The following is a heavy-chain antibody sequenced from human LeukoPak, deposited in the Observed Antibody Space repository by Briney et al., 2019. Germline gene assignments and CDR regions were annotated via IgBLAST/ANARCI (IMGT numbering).Heavy chain of an antibody. Sequence: PSETLSLTCTVSGGSISYYYWSWIRQPAGKGLEWIGEINHSGSTNYNPSLKSRVTISVDTSKNQFSLKLSSVTAADTAVYYCARGRGYSYGYGVAFDIWGQGTMVTVSS. J-gene: IGHJ3*02. CDR2: INHSGST. V-gene: IGHV4-34*01. CDR3: ARGRGYSYGYGVAFDI. CDR1: GGSISYYY. D-gene: IGHD5-18*01.